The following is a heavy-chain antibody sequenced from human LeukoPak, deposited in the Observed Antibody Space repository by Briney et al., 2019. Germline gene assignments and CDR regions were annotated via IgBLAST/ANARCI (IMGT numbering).Heavy chain of an antibody. J-gene: IGHJ4*02. CDR1: GFTFDDYA. V-gene: IGHV3-9*01. D-gene: IGHD3-16*01. Sequence: GRSLRLSCAASGFTFDDYAMHWVRQAPGKGLEWVSGISWNSGSIGYADSVKGRFTISRDNAKNSLYLQMNSLRAEDTAVYYCARDLGDPYWGQGTLVTVSS. CDR2: ISWNSGSI. CDR3: ARDLGDPY.